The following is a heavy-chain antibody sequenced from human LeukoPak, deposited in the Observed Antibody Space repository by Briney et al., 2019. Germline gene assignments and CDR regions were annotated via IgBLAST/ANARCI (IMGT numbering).Heavy chain of an antibody. D-gene: IGHD6-19*01. Sequence: GGSLRLSCAASEFTFRSYWMSWVRQAPGKGLEWVANIKQDGSERNYVDSVKGRFTISRDNAKNSLYLQMNSLRAEDTAVYYCARDGGWYRDYWGQGTLVTVSS. V-gene: IGHV3-7*01. CDR1: EFTFRSYW. J-gene: IGHJ4*02. CDR3: ARDGGWYRDY. CDR2: IKQDGSER.